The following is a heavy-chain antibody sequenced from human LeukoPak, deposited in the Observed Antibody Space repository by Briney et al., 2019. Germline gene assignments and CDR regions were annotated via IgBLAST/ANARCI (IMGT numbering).Heavy chain of an antibody. CDR3: TRGPAAAAALLFDY. CDR2: ISSSGTTI. J-gene: IGHJ4*02. D-gene: IGHD6-13*01. V-gene: IGHV3-48*03. CDR1: GFTFSSYE. Sequence: GGSLRLSCAASGFTFSSYEMNWARQAPGKGLEWVSHISSSGTTIQYADSVRGRFTISRDNAKNSMYLQMNSLRDEDTALYYCTRGPAAAAALLFDYWGQGTLVTVSS.